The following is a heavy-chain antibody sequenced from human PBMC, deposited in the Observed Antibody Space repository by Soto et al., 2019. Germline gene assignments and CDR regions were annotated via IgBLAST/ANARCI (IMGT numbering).Heavy chain of an antibody. D-gene: IGHD3-3*01. J-gene: IGHJ4*02. CDR2: IKSKTDGGTT. CDR1: GFTFSNAW. Sequence: EVQLVESGGGLVKPGGSLRLSCAASGFTFSNAWMNWVRQAPGKGLEWVGRIKSKTDGGTTDYAAPVKGRFTISRDDSKNTLYLQMNSLKTEDIAVYYCTTAGSRAIFGVVIAEYYFDYWGQGTLVTVSS. V-gene: IGHV3-15*07. CDR3: TTAGSRAIFGVVIAEYYFDY.